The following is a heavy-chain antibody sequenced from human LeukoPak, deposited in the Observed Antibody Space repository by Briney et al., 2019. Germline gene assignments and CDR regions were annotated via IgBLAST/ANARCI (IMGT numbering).Heavy chain of an antibody. V-gene: IGHV3-30*18. D-gene: IGHD3-9*01. CDR3: AKDRVGGILTGYIDY. CDR2: ISYDGSNK. CDR1: GFTFSSYG. Sequence: PGGSLRLSCAASGFTFSSYGMRWVRQAPGKGLEWVAVISYDGSNKYYADSVKGRFTISRDNSKNTLYLQMNSLRAEDTTVYYCAKDRVGGILTGYIDYWGQGTLVTVSS. J-gene: IGHJ4*02.